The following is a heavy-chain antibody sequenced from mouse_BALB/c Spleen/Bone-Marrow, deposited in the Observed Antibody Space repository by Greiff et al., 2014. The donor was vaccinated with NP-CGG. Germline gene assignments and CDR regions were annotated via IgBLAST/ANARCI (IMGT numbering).Heavy chain of an antibody. CDR1: DYSITSDYA. V-gene: IGHV3-2*02. Sequence: EVQLQQSGPGLVKPSRSLSLTCTVTDYSITSDYAWNWIRQFPGNKLEWMGYIRYSGSTSYNPSLKSRISITRDTSKNQFFLQLNSVTTEDTATYYCAIGSSPYYYGMDYWGQGTSVTVSS. CDR3: AIGSSPYYYGMDY. D-gene: IGHD1-1*01. CDR2: IRYSGST. J-gene: IGHJ4*01.